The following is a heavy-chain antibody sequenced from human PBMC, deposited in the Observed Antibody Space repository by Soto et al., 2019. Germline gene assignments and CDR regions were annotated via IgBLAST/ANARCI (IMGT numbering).Heavy chain of an antibody. J-gene: IGHJ6*02. D-gene: IGHD2-15*01. CDR3: ARLDCSGGSCYPYYSYGLDV. CDR2: IYPGDSDT. CDR1: GYSLTSYW. V-gene: IGHV5-51*01. Sequence: GESLKISCKGSGYSLTSYWIRWVRQMPGKGLEWMGIIYPGDSDTRYSPSFQGQVTISADKSINTAYLQWSSLKASDTAMYYCARLDCSGGSCYPYYSYGLDVWGQGTTVTVSS.